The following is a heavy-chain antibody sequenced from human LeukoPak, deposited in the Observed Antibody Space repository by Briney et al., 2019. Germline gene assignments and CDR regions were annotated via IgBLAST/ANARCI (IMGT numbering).Heavy chain of an antibody. CDR2: INPNSGDT. CDR3: AKNPYEYYFDY. Sequence: ASVKVSCKTSGYTLTGYYMHWLRQAPGQGLEWMGWINPNSGDTNYAQKFQGRVTMTRDTSISTAYMELSRLTSDDTAVYYCAKNPYEYYFDYWGQGTLVTVSS. J-gene: IGHJ4*02. D-gene: IGHD5-12*01. V-gene: IGHV1-2*02. CDR1: GYTLTGYY.